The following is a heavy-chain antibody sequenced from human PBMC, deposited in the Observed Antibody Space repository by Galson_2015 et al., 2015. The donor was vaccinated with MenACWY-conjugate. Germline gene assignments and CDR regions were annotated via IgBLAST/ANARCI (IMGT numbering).Heavy chain of an antibody. Sequence: QSGAEVKKPGESLQISCKGSGYSFTDYWIGWVRQMPGKGLEWVGIIYPGDSDTRYSPSFQGQVTFSADNSISTAYLQWSSLKASDTAMYYCARLSLLWFGESESAGYGMDVWGQGTTVTVSS. CDR3: ARLSLLWFGESESAGYGMDV. J-gene: IGHJ6*02. CDR1: GYSFTDYW. CDR2: IYPGDSDT. D-gene: IGHD3-10*01. V-gene: IGHV5-51*01.